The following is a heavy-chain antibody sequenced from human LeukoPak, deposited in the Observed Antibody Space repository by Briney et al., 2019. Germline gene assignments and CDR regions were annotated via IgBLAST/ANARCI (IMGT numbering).Heavy chain of an antibody. CDR1: GFPFSVYW. CDR2: IKQDGSAK. D-gene: IGHD3-10*01. CDR3: ARDSGYRAFDL. Sequence: GKSLRLSCAASGFPFSVYWMSWVRQPPGKGLEWVANIKQDGSAKYYVDSVKGRFTISRDNAQNSLYLQLNSLRAEDTALYYCARDSGYRAFDLWGRGTLVTVSS. V-gene: IGHV3-7*04. J-gene: IGHJ2*01.